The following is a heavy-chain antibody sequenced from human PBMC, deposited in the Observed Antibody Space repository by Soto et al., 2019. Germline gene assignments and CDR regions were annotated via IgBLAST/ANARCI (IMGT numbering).Heavy chain of an antibody. J-gene: IGHJ6*02. V-gene: IGHV1-46*01. Sequence: GASVKVSCKASGYTFTSYYMHWVRQAPGQGLEWMGIINPSGGSTSYAQKFQGRVTMTRDTSTSTVYMELSSLRSEDTAVYYCAREPPPAADYYYGMDVWGQGTTVTVS. D-gene: IGHD2-15*01. CDR1: GYTFTSYY. CDR2: INPSGGST. CDR3: AREPPPAADYYYGMDV.